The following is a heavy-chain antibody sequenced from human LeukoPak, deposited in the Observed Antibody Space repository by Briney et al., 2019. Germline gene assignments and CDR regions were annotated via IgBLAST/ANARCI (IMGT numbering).Heavy chain of an antibody. V-gene: IGHV1-8*02. J-gene: IGHJ4*02. CDR2: MNPNSANT. Sequence: ASVKVSCKTSGYTFSTYDINWLRQAAGQGLEWMGWMNPNSANTGFAQKFQGRAAITRDTSTATAYLELSGLTSKDTAVYYCARAIRYQLLSDYWGQGTLVTVSS. CDR3: ARAIRYQLLSDY. D-gene: IGHD2-2*01. CDR1: GYTFSTYD.